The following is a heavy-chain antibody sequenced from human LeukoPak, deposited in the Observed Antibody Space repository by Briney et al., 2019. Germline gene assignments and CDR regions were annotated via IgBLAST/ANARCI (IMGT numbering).Heavy chain of an antibody. CDR3: ARGGDYVWGSYRYFDY. V-gene: IGHV4-34*01. CDR1: GGSFSGYY. J-gene: IGHJ4*02. Sequence: PSETLSLTCAVYGGSFSGYYWSWIHQPPGKGLEWIGEINHSGSTNYNPSLKSRVTISVDTSKNQFSLKLSSVTAADTAVYYCARGGDYVWGSYRYFDYWGQGTLVTVSS. CDR2: INHSGST. D-gene: IGHD3-16*02.